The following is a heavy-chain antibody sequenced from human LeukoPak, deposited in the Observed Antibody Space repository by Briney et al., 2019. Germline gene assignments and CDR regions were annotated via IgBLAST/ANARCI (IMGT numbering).Heavy chain of an antibody. V-gene: IGHV4-59*08. D-gene: IGHD1-7*01. Sequence: PSETLSLTCTVPGGSISRYYWSWIRPPPGGGVEWIGYIYYSGSTNYNPSLKSRVTISLDTSKNQFSLKLSSMTAADTAVYYGARHSNWNYDYWGQGTLVTVSS. J-gene: IGHJ4*02. CDR1: GGSISRYY. CDR2: IYYSGST. CDR3: ARHSNWNYDY.